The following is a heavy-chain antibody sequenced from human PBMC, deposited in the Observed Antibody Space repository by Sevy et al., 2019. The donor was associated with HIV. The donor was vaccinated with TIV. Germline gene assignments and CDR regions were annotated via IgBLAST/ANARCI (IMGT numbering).Heavy chain of an antibody. J-gene: IGHJ4*02. V-gene: IGHV3-11*01. CDR2: ITSSGIAL. CDR1: EFTLSDYY. D-gene: IGHD5-18*01. CDR3: VGRRYSRTYSSAYHFDH. Sequence: GGSLRLSCTASEFTLSDYYMSWFRQAPGKGLEWISYITSSGIALYYADSVKGRFAISRDNAKNSLYLQMTSLRAEDTAVYFCVGRRYSRTYSSAYHFDHWGQGTLVTVSS.